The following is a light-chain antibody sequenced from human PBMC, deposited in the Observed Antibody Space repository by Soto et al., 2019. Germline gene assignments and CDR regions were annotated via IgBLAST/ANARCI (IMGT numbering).Light chain of an antibody. Sequence: EIEMTQSPATLSLAPGESVTLSCRASESVSTNLAWYQQKAGQAPRLLIYGASTRATGIQARFSGSGSGTEFTLTISSLQSEDFAVYYCQQYSIWRTCGQGTKVDIK. CDR3: QQYSIWRT. J-gene: IGKJ1*01. CDR2: GAS. V-gene: IGKV3D-15*01. CDR1: ESVSTN.